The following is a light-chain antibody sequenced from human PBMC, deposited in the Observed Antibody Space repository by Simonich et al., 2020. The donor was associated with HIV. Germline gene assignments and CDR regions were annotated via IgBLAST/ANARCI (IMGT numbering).Light chain of an antibody. V-gene: IGKV3-11*01. CDR1: QSVAIN. CDR3: QQRSDSYT. Sequence: EIVMTQSPATLSVSPGERATLSCRTSQSVAINLAWYQQKPGQAPRLLIYDASNRATDIPARFSGSGSGTDFTLTISSLEPEDFAVYYCQQRSDSYTFGQGTKLEIK. J-gene: IGKJ2*01. CDR2: DAS.